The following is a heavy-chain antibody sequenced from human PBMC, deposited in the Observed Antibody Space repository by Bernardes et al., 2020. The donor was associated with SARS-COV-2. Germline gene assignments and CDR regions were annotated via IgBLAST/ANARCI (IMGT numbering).Heavy chain of an antibody. CDR2: INTDGSST. CDR1: GFTFSSSW. V-gene: IGHV3-74*01. Sequence: GGSLRLSRAASGFTFSSSWMHWVRQIPGKGLVWVSRINTDGSSTSYADSVKGRFTISRDNAKNTLLLQMNSLRAEDTAMYYCARDLGYCTNRVCSPWGQGTLVTVSS. J-gene: IGHJ5*02. D-gene: IGHD2-8*01. CDR3: ARDLGYCTNRVCSP.